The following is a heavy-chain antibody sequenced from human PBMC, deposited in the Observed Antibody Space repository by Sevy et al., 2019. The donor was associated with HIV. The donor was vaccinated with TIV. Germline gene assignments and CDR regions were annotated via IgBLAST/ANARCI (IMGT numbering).Heavy chain of an antibody. J-gene: IGHJ4*02. D-gene: IGHD6-13*01. CDR3: ARISTWPRYSDY. Sequence: SETLSLTCTVSGGSMNSGSYYWSWIRQAAGKGLEWIGRIYTSGSTDYNPSLKSRLTISMDTSKNHFSLQLSSVTAADTGVYYCARISTWPRYSDYWGQGTLVTVSS. CDR1: GGSMNSGSYY. CDR2: IYTSGST. V-gene: IGHV4-61*02.